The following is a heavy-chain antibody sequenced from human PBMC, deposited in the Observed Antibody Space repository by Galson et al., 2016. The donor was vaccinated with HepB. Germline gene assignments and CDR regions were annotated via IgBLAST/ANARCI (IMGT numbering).Heavy chain of an antibody. CDR3: AGDHEDTTRSYYDAYDF. D-gene: IGHD1-26*01. CDR1: GFTFSSYS. CDR2: ISSSSSPI. J-gene: IGHJ3*01. Sequence: SLRLSCAASGFTFSSYSMNWVRQAPGKGLEWLSFISSSSSPIFYADSVKGRFTVSRDNAGNSLYLQMNGLRAEDTAVYYCAGDHEDTTRSYYDAYDFWGQGTMVTVSS. V-gene: IGHV3-48*01.